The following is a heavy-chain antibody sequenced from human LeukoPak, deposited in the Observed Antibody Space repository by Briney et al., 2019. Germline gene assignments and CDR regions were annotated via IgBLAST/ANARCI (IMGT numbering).Heavy chain of an antibody. CDR1: EFTFSNYW. CDR2: IDSDGSST. D-gene: IGHD3-3*01. V-gene: IGHV3-74*01. J-gene: IGHJ3*02. Sequence: GGSLRLSCVASEFTFSNYWMHWVRQAPGKGLVWVSRIDSDGSSTTYADSVKGRFTISRDNAKNTLYLQMNSLTAEDTAVYYCARGFTIFGVVNDAFDIWGQGTMVNVSS. CDR3: ARGFTIFGVVNDAFDI.